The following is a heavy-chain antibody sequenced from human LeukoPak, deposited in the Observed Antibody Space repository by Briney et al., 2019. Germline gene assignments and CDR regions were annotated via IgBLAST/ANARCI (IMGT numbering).Heavy chain of an antibody. Sequence: GASVKVSCKASGYTFTSYGISWVRQAPGQGLEWMGWISAYNGNTNYAQKLQGRVTMTTDTSASTAYMELSSLRSEDMAVYYCARGGYCSSTSCYVLDYWGQGTLVTVSS. CDR1: GYTFTSYG. D-gene: IGHD2-2*01. CDR3: ARGGYCSSTSCYVLDY. J-gene: IGHJ4*02. V-gene: IGHV1-18*03. CDR2: ISAYNGNT.